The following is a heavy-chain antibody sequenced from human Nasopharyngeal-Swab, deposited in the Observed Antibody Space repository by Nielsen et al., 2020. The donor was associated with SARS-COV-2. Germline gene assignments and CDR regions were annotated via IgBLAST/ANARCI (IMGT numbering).Heavy chain of an antibody. V-gene: IGHV3-23*01. CDR3: ARAGGGYSYADY. CDR2: ISGSGGST. CDR1: GFTFSSYA. Sequence: GESLKISCAASGFTFSSYAMSWVRQAPGKGLEWVSAISGSGGSTYYADSVKGRFTISRDNSRNTLYLQMSSLRAEDTAVYYCARAGGGYSYADYWGQGTLVTVSS. J-gene: IGHJ4*02. D-gene: IGHD5-18*01.